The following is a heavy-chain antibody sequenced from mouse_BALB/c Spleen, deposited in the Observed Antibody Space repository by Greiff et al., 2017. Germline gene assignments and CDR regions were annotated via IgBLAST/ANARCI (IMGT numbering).Heavy chain of an antibody. CDR1: GYSITSDYA. V-gene: IGHV3-2*02. J-gene: IGHJ4*01. CDR3: ARRGAMDY. CDR2: ISYSGST. Sequence: EVKLMESGPGLVKPSQSLSLTCTVTGYSITSDYAWNWIRQFPGNKLEWMGYISYSGSTSYNPSLKSRISITQDTSKNQFFLQLNSVTTEDTATYYCARRGAMDYWGQGTSVTVSS.